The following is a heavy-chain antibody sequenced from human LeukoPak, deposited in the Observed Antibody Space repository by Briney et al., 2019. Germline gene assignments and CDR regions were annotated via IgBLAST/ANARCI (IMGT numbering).Heavy chain of an antibody. J-gene: IGHJ4*02. CDR3: ARGSVVVVPAPMIFNY. V-gene: IGHV4-34*01. CDR1: XGSFSGYY. CDR2: XNYGEST. Sequence: YXGSFSGYYWSWIRQPXGKGLXXXXXXNYGESTNYNPSLWGRVTISVDPSKTQFSLKLSSVTAADTAVYYCARGSVVVVPAPMIFNYWGQGTLVTRSS. D-gene: IGHD2-2*01.